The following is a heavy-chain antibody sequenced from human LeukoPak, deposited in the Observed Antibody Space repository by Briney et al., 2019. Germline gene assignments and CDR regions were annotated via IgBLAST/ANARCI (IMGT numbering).Heavy chain of an antibody. Sequence: SETLSLTCAVSGGSISSGGYSWSWIRQPPGKGLEWIGYIYHSGSTYYNPSLKSRVTISVDRSKNQFSLKLSSVTAADTAVYYCARVDYDSSGYYFDYWGQGTLVTVPS. CDR1: GGSISSGGYS. V-gene: IGHV4-30-2*01. CDR2: IYHSGST. D-gene: IGHD3-22*01. J-gene: IGHJ4*02. CDR3: ARVDYDSSGYYFDY.